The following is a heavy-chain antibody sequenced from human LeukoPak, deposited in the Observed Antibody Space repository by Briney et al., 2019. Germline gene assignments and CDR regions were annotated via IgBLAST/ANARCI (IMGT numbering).Heavy chain of an antibody. CDR1: GYTFTSYG. J-gene: IGHJ5*02. V-gene: IGHV1-18*04. Sequence: ASVKDSCKASGYTFTSYGISWVRQAPGQGLEWMGWISAYNGNTNYAQKLQGRVTMTTDTSTSTAYMELRSLRSDDTAVYYCARGGDYDILTGYYNWFDPWGQGTLVTVSS. CDR3: ARGGDYDILTGYYNWFDP. CDR2: ISAYNGNT. D-gene: IGHD3-9*01.